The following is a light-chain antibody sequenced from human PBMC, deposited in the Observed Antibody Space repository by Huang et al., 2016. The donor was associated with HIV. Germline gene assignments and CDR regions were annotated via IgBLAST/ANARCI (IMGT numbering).Light chain of an antibody. CDR1: QGIGNS. J-gene: IGKJ2*01. CDR3: QQYHEWPRT. CDR2: ETF. Sequence: PGERATLSCRTSQGIGNSSAWYQLKPGQAPRLLIYETFIRASDIPARFSGGGSEIDFTLTISGLQSEDSAVYYCQQYHEWPRTFGQGTKVEIK. V-gene: IGKV3-15*01.